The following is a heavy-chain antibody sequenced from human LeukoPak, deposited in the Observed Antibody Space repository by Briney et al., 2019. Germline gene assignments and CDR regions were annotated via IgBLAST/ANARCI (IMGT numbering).Heavy chain of an antibody. V-gene: IGHV5-51*01. CDR1: GYRFTSYW. CDR3: ARHDYDSNGYYLMDY. CDR2: IYPGDSDT. D-gene: IGHD3-22*01. J-gene: IGHJ4*02. Sequence: GESLKISCKASGYRFTSYWIGWVRQMPGKGLEWMGIIYPGDSDTTYSPSFQGQVTISADKSFSTAYLQWSSLKASDTAMYFCARHDYDSNGYYLMDYRGQGTLVTVSS.